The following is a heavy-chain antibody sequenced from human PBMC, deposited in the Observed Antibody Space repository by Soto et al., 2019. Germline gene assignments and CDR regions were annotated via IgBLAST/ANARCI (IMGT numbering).Heavy chain of an antibody. D-gene: IGHD4-17*01. CDR2: ISQVGRA. CDR1: GDSFSGYF. CDR3: ARGYGYFRQ. Sequence: SETLSLTCDLSGDSFSGYFSNWLRQPPGTGLEWIGEISQVGRARYNPSLETRITISVDTSKTQFSLNLTSVTDADTAVYYCARGYGYFRQWGQGALVTVSS. J-gene: IGHJ4*02. V-gene: IGHV4-34*01.